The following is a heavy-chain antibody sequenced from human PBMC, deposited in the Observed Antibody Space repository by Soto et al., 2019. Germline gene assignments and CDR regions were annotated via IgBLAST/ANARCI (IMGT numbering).Heavy chain of an antibody. CDR3: AKDRRPNYYYGMDV. J-gene: IGHJ6*02. CDR1: GFTFSSYG. V-gene: IGHV3-30*18. D-gene: IGHD6-25*01. Sequence: QVQLVESGGGVVQPGRSLRLSCAASGFTFSSYGMHWVRQAPGKGLEWVAVISYDGSNKYYADSVKGRFTISRDNSKNTLYLQRNSLRAEDRAVYYCAKDRRPNYYYGMDVWGQGTTVTVSS. CDR2: ISYDGSNK.